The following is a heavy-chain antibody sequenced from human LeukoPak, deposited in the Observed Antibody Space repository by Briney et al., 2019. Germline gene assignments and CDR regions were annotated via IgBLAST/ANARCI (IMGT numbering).Heavy chain of an antibody. CDR2: IYTSGST. CDR1: GGSISSYY. J-gene: IGHJ4*02. Sequence: SETLSLTCTVSGGSISSYYWSWIRQPAGKGLEWIGRIYTSGSTNYNPSLKSRVTISVDKSKNQFSLKLSSVTAADTAVYYCARDRGIAAAGDFDYWGQGTLVTLSS. CDR3: ARDRGIAAAGDFDY. V-gene: IGHV4-4*07. D-gene: IGHD6-13*01.